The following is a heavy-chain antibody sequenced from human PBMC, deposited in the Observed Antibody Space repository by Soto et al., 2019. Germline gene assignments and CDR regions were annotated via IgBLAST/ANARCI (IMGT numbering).Heavy chain of an antibody. J-gene: IGHJ3*02. Sequence: PSETLSLTCAFSGGSISSGGYSWCWIRQPPGKGLEWIGYSYYGGSTYYNPSLKSRVTISVDTSKNQFSLKLSSVTAADTAVYYCAKRYSGYDDAFDIWGQGTMVTVSS. CDR1: GGSISSGGYS. CDR3: AKRYSGYDDAFDI. CDR2: SYYGGST. V-gene: IGHV4-61*08. D-gene: IGHD5-12*01.